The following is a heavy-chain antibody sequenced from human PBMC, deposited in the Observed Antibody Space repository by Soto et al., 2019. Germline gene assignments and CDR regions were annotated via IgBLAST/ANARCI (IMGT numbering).Heavy chain of an antibody. CDR2: IYYSGST. V-gene: IGHV4-59*08. D-gene: IGHD3-10*01. J-gene: IGHJ4*02. CDR3: ARLVPQGRLGYYFDY. Sequence: SETLSLTCTVSGGSISSYYWSWIRQPPGKGLEWIGYIYYSGSTNYNPSLKSRVTISVDTSKNQFSLKLSSVTAADTAVYYCARLVPQGRLGYYFDYWGQGTLVTVSS. CDR1: GGSISSYY.